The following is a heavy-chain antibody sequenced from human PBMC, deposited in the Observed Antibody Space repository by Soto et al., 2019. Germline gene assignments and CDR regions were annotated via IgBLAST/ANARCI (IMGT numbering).Heavy chain of an antibody. Sequence: GGSLRLSCAASGFTFSSYGMHWVRQAPGKGLEWVAVIWYDGSNKYYADSVKGRFTISRDNSKNTLYLQMNSLRAGDTAVYYCARKYYGMDVWGQGTTVTVSS. J-gene: IGHJ6*02. CDR1: GFTFSSYG. CDR2: IWYDGSNK. CDR3: ARKYYGMDV. V-gene: IGHV3-33*01.